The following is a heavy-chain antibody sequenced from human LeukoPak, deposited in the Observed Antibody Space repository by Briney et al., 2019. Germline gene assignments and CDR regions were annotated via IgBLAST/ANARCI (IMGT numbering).Heavy chain of an antibody. V-gene: IGHV1-24*01. Sequence: ASVKVSCKVSGYTLTELSMHWVRQAPGKGLEWMGGFDPEDGETIYAQKLQGRVTMTTDTSTSTAYMELRSLRSDDTAVYYCARRGYCSSTSCYSYVDYWGQGTLVTVSS. CDR2: FDPEDGET. CDR3: ARRGYCSSTSCYSYVDY. CDR1: GYTLTELS. J-gene: IGHJ4*02. D-gene: IGHD2-2*02.